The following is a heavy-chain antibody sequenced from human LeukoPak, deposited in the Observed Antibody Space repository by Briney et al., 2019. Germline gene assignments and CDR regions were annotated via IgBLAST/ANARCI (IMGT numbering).Heavy chain of an antibody. CDR3: ARAPFYYDSSGYPYFDG. Sequence: GGSLRLSCAASGFTISTNYMSWVRQAPGKGLERVSVMYTGGSTYYADSVKGRFTISRDNSKNTLYLQMNSLRAEDTALYYCARAPFYYDSSGYPYFDGWGQGTLVTVSS. CDR1: GFTISTNY. V-gene: IGHV3-53*01. J-gene: IGHJ4*02. D-gene: IGHD3-22*01. CDR2: MYTGGST.